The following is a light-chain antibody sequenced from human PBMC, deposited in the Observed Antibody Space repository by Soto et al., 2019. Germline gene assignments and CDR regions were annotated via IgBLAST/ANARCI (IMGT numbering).Light chain of an antibody. CDR2: YNN. V-gene: IGLV1-44*01. CDR3: AAWDDSLNGVL. Sequence: QSVLTQPPSASGTPGQRVTISCSGSSSNIGSNTVNWYQHLPGTAPKLLIYYNNQRPSGVPDRFSGSQSGTSASLAISGLQSEDEADYYCAAWDDSLNGVLFGGGTKLTVL. J-gene: IGLJ2*01. CDR1: SSNIGSNT.